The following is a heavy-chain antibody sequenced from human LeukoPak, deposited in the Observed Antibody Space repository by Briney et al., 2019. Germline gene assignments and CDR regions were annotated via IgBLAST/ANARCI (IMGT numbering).Heavy chain of an antibody. CDR1: GYTFTGYY. J-gene: IGHJ4*02. CDR2: INPNSGGT. CDR3: AREYGLLWFGESSYFDY. Sequence: ASVTVSFKASGYTFTGYYMHWVRQAPGQGLEWMGWINPNSGGTNYAQKFQGRVTMTRDTSISTAYMELSRLRSDDTAVYYCAREYGLLWFGESSYFDYWGQGTLVTVSS. V-gene: IGHV1-2*02. D-gene: IGHD3-10*01.